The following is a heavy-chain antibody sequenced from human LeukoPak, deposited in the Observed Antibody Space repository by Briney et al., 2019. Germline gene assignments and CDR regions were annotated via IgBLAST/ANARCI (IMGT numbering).Heavy chain of an antibody. V-gene: IGHV4-4*07. CDR3: AREFTAVAGRFWGYYYYYMDV. CDR2: IYTSGST. D-gene: IGHD6-19*01. J-gene: IGHJ6*03. Sequence: SETLSLTCTVSGGSISSYYWSWIRQPAGKGLEWIGRIYTSGSTNYNPSLKSRVTMSVDTSKNQFSLKLSSVTAADTAVYYCAREFTAVAGRFWGYYYYYMDVWGKGTTVTVSS. CDR1: GGSISSYY.